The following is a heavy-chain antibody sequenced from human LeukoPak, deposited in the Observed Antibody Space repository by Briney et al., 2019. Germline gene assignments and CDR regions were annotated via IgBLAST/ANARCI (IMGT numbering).Heavy chain of an antibody. CDR3: ARHRGGIVATTHAFDI. CDR1: GYTFTSYG. D-gene: IGHD5-12*01. CDR2: ISAYNGNT. Sequence: ASVKVSCKASGYTFTSYGISWVRQAPGQGLEWMGWISAYNGNTNYAQKLQGRVTMTTDTSTSTAYMELRSLRSDDTAVYYCARHRGGIVATTHAFDIWGQGTMVTVSS. J-gene: IGHJ3*02. V-gene: IGHV1-18*01.